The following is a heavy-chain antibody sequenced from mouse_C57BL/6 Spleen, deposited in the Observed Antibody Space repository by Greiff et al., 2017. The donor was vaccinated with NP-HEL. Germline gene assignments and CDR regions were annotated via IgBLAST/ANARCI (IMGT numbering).Heavy chain of an antibody. CDR1: GFTFSSYA. J-gene: IGHJ3*01. V-gene: IGHV5-4*03. D-gene: IGHD1-1*01. CDR2: ISDGGSYT. CDR3: ARGDYGSSLFAY. Sequence: EVMLVESGGGLVKPGGSLKLSCAASGFTFSSYALSWVRPTPEKRLEWVATISDGGSYTYYPDNVKGRFTISRDNAKNNLYLQMSHLKSEDTAMYYCARGDYGSSLFAYWGQGTLVTVSA.